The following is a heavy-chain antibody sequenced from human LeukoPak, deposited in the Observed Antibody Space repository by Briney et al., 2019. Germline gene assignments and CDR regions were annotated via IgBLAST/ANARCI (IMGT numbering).Heavy chain of an antibody. Sequence: GGSLRLSCAASGFTFSSYEMNWVRQAPGKGLEWVSYISSSGSTIYYADSVKGRFTISRDNAKNSLYLQMNSLRAEDTAVYYCARVLAGRYCGGDCYEPDAFDIWGQGTMVTVSS. J-gene: IGHJ3*02. CDR1: GFTFSSYE. CDR3: ARVLAGRYCGGDCYEPDAFDI. D-gene: IGHD2-21*02. CDR2: ISSSGSTI. V-gene: IGHV3-48*03.